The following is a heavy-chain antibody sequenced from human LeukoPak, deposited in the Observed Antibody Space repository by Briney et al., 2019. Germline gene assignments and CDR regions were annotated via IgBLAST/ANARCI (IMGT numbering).Heavy chain of an antibody. CDR2: IYYSGST. Sequence: KPSETLSLACTVSGGSISSYYWSWIRQPPGKGLEWIGYIYYSGSTNYNPSLKSRVTISVDTSKNQFSLKLSSVTAADTAVYYCARALDILTGTFDYWGQGTLVTVSS. CDR1: GGSISSYY. CDR3: ARALDILTGTFDY. V-gene: IGHV4-59*12. J-gene: IGHJ4*02. D-gene: IGHD3-9*01.